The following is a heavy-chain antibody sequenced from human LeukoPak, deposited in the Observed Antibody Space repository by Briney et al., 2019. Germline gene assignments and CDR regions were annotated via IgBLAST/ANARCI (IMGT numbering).Heavy chain of an antibody. V-gene: IGHV3-66*01. Sequence: GGSLRLSCAASGFTFDDYAMHWIRQAPGKGLEWVSVIYSGGSTYYADSVKGRFTISRDNSKNTLYLQMNSLRAEDTAVYYCARGGPAAGRFDYWAREPWSPSPQ. CDR1: GFTFDDYA. J-gene: IGHJ4*02. D-gene: IGHD6-13*01. CDR3: ARGGPAAGRFDY. CDR2: IYSGGST.